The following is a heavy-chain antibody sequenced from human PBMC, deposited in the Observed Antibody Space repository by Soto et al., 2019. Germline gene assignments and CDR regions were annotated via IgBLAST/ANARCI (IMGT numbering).Heavy chain of an antibody. V-gene: IGHV3-30*18. CDR1: GFTFSSYG. Sequence: QVQLVESGGGVVQPGRSLRLSCAASGFTFSSYGMHWVRQAPGKGLEWVAVISYDGSNKYYADSVKGRFTISRDNSKNTLYLQMNSLRAEDTAVYYCAKDTGYSSGEFDYWGQGTLVTVSS. CDR2: ISYDGSNK. CDR3: AKDTGYSSGEFDY. D-gene: IGHD6-19*01. J-gene: IGHJ4*02.